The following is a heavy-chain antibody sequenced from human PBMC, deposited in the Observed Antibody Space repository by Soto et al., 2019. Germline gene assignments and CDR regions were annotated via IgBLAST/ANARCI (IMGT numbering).Heavy chain of an antibody. CDR3: ARGPNYDQWSPIDY. CDR1: GGSISSHY. J-gene: IGHJ4*02. V-gene: IGHV4-59*11. Sequence: KPSETLSLTCTVSGGSISSHYWSWIRQPPGKGLEYIGYFYNSGRTNYNPALKSRLTISVDTSKNQFSLKLSSVTAADTAVYYCARGPNYDQWSPIDYWGQGTLVTVSS. D-gene: IGHD3-3*01. CDR2: FYNSGRT.